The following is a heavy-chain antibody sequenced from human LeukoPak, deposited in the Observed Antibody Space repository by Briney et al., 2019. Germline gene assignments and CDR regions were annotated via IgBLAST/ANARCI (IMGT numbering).Heavy chain of an antibody. CDR1: GFTVSSNY. D-gene: IGHD3-22*01. J-gene: IGHJ4*02. V-gene: IGHV3-66*01. CDR2: IYSGGST. CDR3: ARARPPYYYDSSGYPYYFDY. Sequence: GGSLRLSCAASGFTVSSNYMSWVRQAPGKGLEWVSVIYSGGSTYYADSVKGRFTISRDNSKNTLYLQMNSLRAEDTAVYYCARARPPYYYDSSGYPYYFDYWGQGTLVTASS.